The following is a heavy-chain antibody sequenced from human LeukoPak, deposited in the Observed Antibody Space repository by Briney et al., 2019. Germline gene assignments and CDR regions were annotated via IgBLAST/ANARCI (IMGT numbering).Heavy chain of an antibody. CDR3: ARGPGDGYYTERAFDI. CDR1: GYTFTGYY. Sequence: ASVKVSCKASGYTFTGYYMHWVRQAPGQGLEWMGWTNPNSGGTNYAQKFQGRVTMTRDTSISTAYMELSRLRSDDTAVYYCARGPGDGYYTERAFDIWGKGTMVTVSS. V-gene: IGHV1-2*02. J-gene: IGHJ3*02. D-gene: IGHD5-24*01. CDR2: TNPNSGGT.